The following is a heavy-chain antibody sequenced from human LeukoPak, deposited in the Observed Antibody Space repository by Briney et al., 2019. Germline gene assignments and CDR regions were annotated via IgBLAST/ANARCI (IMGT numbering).Heavy chain of an antibody. Sequence: SSVKVTCKASGGTFSSYAISGVGQAPGQGLEGMGGIIPIFGTANYAQKFQGRVTITTDESTSTAYMELSSLRSEDTAVYYCARGGLYSSSSSFDYWGQGTLVTVSS. D-gene: IGHD6-6*01. J-gene: IGHJ4*02. CDR3: ARGGLYSSSSSFDY. V-gene: IGHV1-69*05. CDR1: GGTFSSYA. CDR2: IIPIFGTA.